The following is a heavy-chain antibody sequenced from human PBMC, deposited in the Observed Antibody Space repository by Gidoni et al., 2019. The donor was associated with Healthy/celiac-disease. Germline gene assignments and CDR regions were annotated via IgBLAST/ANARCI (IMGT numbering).Heavy chain of an antibody. CDR1: GFTFDDSD. D-gene: IGHD3-16*02. J-gene: IGHJ4*02. CDR3: AKDSDPRDYDYVWGSYRYTNFDY. V-gene: IGHV3-9*01. CDR2: ISWNSGSI. Sequence: EVQLVESGGGLVQPGRSLRRSCAASGFTFDDSDMHWVRQAPGKGLEWVSGISWNSGSIGYADSVKGRFTISRDNAKNSLYLQMNSLRAEDTALYYCAKDSDPRDYDYVWGSYRYTNFDYWGQGTLVTVSS.